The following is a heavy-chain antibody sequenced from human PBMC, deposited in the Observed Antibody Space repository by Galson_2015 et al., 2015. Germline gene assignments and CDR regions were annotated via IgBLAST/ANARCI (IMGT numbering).Heavy chain of an antibody. Sequence: ETLSLTCTVSGGSISSYYWSWIRQPPGKGLEWIGYIHYSGSTNYNPSLRSRVTKSVDTSKNQFSLKLSSVTAADTAVYYCARGTTMGYYYMDVWGKGTTVTVSS. CDR2: IHYSGST. V-gene: IGHV4-59*01. CDR3: ARGTTMGYYYMDV. J-gene: IGHJ6*03. CDR1: GGSISSYY. D-gene: IGHD4-11*01.